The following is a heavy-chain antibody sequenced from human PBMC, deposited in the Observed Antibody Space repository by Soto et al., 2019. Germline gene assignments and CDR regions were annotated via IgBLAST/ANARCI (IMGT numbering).Heavy chain of an antibody. CDR3: TTRLPVAGAIDV. D-gene: IGHD6-19*01. J-gene: IGHJ3*01. CDR1: GFTFTNAW. CDR2: IKSKSSGGTI. V-gene: IGHV3-15*01. Sequence: EVQLVESGGGLVKPGGSLRLSCAASGFTFTNAWMYWVRQAPGKGLEWVGRIKSKSSGGTIYYAAPVKGRFTIARDDSENTLYLQMNNLETEDTALYYCTTRLPVAGAIDVWGLGTMVTVSS.